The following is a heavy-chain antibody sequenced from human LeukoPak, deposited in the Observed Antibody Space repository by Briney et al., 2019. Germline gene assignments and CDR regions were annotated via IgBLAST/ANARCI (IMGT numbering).Heavy chain of an antibody. Sequence: PGGSLRLSCAASGFTFSSYAVSWVRQAPGKGLEWVSAISGSGGSTYYADSVKGRFTISRDNSKNTLYLQMNSLRAEDTAVYYCAKHSGSYYTAFDYWGQGTLVTVSS. J-gene: IGHJ4*02. V-gene: IGHV3-23*01. CDR2: ISGSGGST. D-gene: IGHD1-26*01. CDR1: GFTFSSYA. CDR3: AKHSGSYYTAFDY.